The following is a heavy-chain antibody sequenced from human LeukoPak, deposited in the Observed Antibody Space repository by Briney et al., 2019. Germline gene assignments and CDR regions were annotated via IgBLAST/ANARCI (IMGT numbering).Heavy chain of an antibody. D-gene: IGHD3-16*02. CDR1: GYTFTTYA. V-gene: IGHV7-4-1*02. CDR3: ARAYQPLGGLSLPDY. CDR2: INTNTGNP. Sequence: ASVKVSCKTSGYTFTTYAISWVRQAPGQGLEWMGWINTNTGNPTYAPGFTGRFVFSLDTSVSTAYLQISGLKADDTAVYYCARAYQPLGGLSLPDYWGQGTLVSVSS. J-gene: IGHJ4*02.